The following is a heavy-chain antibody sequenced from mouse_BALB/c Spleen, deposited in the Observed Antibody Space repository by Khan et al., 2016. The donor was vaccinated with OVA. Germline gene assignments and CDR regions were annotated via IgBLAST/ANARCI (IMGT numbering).Heavy chain of an antibody. Sequence: VQLQQSGADLVRSGASVKLSCTASGFNIRHYYLHWVKQRPEQGLEWIGWIDPDNGDTEYDPKFQGKATMTADTSSNTAYLQLSSLTSEDTAVYYSTAGCGYGMDYWGQGTSVTVSS. CDR1: GFNIRHYY. CDR2: IDPDNGDT. V-gene: IGHV14-4*02. CDR3: TAGCGYGMDY. J-gene: IGHJ4*01.